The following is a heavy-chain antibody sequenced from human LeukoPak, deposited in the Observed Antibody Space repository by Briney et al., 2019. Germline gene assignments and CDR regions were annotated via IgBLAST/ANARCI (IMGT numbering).Heavy chain of an antibody. CDR1: GGSISSYY. Sequence: YPSETLSLTCTVSGGSISSYYWSWIRQPPGKGLEWIGYIYYSGSTNYNPSLKSRVTISVDTSKNQLSLKLSSVTAADTAVYYCARHGGAGSGYDFPYYYYGMDVWGQGTTVTVSS. CDR3: ARHGGAGSGYDFPYYYYGMDV. V-gene: IGHV4-59*08. J-gene: IGHJ6*02. CDR2: IYYSGST. D-gene: IGHD5-12*01.